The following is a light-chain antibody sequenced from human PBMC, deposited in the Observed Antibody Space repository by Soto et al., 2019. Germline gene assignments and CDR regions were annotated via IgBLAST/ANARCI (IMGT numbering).Light chain of an antibody. V-gene: IGLV2-8*01. J-gene: IGLJ1*01. Sequence: QSVLTQPPSASGSPGQSVTFSCTGTSSDIGDYNYVSWYQQHPGKAPKLMIYEVTKRPSGVPDRFSGSKSDNTASLTISGLQAEDEADYFCTSPTPGSLYVFGTGTKVTVL. CDR1: SSDIGDYNY. CDR3: TSPTPGSLYV. CDR2: EVT.